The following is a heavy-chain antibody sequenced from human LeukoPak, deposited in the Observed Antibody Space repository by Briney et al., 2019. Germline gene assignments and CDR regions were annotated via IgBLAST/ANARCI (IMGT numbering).Heavy chain of an antibody. D-gene: IGHD5-18*01. V-gene: IGHV4-39*07. CDR2: IYYSGST. CDR1: GGSISSSSYY. J-gene: IGHJ5*02. CDR3: ARALWSNWFDP. Sequence: SETLSLTCTVSGGSISSSSYYWGWIRQPPGKGLEWIGSIYYSGSTYYNPSLKSRVTISVDTSKNQFSLKLSSVTAGDTAVYYCARALWSNWFDPWGQGTLVTVSS.